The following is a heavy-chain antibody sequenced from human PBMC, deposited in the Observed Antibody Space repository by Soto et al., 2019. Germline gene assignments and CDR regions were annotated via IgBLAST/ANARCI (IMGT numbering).Heavy chain of an antibody. J-gene: IGHJ6*02. CDR1: GFTVSSNY. D-gene: IGHD2-15*01. V-gene: IGHV3-53*01. Sequence: QPGGSLRLSCAASGFTVSSNYMSWVRQAPGKGLEWVSVVYSDGRTYYADSVKGRFSISRDNSKNTLYLQMNSLRAEDTAVYYCARDRVRFSATTRSYYYNGMDVWGQGTTVTVSS. CDR3: ARDRVRFSATTRSYYYNGMDV. CDR2: VYSDGRT.